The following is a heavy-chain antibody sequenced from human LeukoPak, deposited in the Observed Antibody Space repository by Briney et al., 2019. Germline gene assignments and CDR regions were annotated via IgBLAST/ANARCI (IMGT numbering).Heavy chain of an antibody. D-gene: IGHD2-21*02. CDR1: GFSFSSYW. V-gene: IGHV3-7*05. J-gene: IGHJ4*02. CDR2: INQDGSDR. CDR3: ARDGGSGDCDLLDY. Sequence: PGGSLRLSCAASGFSFSSYWMTWVRQAPGKGLEWVANINQDGSDRYYVDSVKGRFTISRDNAKKSLYLQMNSLRAEDTAVYFCARDGGSGDCDLLDYWSQGTRVTVSP.